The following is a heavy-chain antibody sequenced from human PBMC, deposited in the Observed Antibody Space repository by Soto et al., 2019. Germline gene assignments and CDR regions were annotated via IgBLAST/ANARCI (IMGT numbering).Heavy chain of an antibody. Sequence: QVQLVESGGGVVQPGRSLRLSCAASGFTFSSYGMHWVRQAPGKGLEWVAVISYDGSNKYYAGSVKGRFTISRDNSKNTLYLQMNSLRAEDTAVYYCATQNPPGYSSSPDDYWGQGTLVTVSS. CDR2: ISYDGSNK. D-gene: IGHD6-6*01. CDR3: ATQNPPGYSSSPDDY. J-gene: IGHJ4*02. CDR1: GFTFSSYG. V-gene: IGHV3-30*03.